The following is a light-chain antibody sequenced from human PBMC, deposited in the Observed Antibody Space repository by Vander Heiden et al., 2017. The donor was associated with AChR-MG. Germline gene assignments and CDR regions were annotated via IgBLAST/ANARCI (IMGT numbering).Light chain of an antibody. Sequence: EIVLTQSPGTLSLSAGERATLSCRASQSVGNNHLAWYQQKPGQAPRLLIFGASSRATGIPDRFSGSASGTDFTLTISGLDPEDFTVYYCQQESGSTRTFGQGTKVEIK. CDR1: QSVGNNH. CDR3: QQESGSTRT. V-gene: IGKV3-20*01. CDR2: GAS. J-gene: IGKJ1*01.